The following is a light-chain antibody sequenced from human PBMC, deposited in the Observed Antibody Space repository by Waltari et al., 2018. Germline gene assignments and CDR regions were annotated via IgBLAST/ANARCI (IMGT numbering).Light chain of an antibody. CDR3: VSFTTSSTYV. CDR1: SSDVGCYKY. CDR2: DVT. J-gene: IGLJ1*01. V-gene: IGLV2-14*03. Sequence: QSALTQPTSVSGSPGQSIAISCTGTSSDVGCYKYVSWYQQHSGKVPKLLIYDVTNRPSGVSDRFSGSKSGNTASLTISGLQADDEADYYCVSFTTSSTYVFGTGTTVTVL.